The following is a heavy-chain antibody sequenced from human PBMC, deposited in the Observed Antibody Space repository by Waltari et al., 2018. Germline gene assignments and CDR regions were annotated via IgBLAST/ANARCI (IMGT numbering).Heavy chain of an antibody. CDR2: NSAYKENT. CDR1: GYTFIRYG. J-gene: IGHJ3*02. V-gene: IGHV1-18*01. Sequence: QVQLVQSGAEVKKPGASVKVSCKASGYTFIRYGISWVRQAPGQGLAWMIWNSAYKENTKYAQKLQGGVSMTTDTSTSTAYMEQRSLGSDDTAVYCCARGSAGDAFDIWGQGTMVTVSS. D-gene: IGHD6-19*01. CDR3: ARGSAGDAFDI.